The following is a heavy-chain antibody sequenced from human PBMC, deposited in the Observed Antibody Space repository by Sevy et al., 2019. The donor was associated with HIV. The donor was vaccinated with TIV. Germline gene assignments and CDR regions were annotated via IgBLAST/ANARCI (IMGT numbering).Heavy chain of an antibody. J-gene: IGHJ4*02. D-gene: IGHD3-22*01. V-gene: IGHV5-51*01. CDR3: ARLSSSGYEY. Sequence: GESLKISCKASGYSFTPYWIGWVRQMPGKGLEWMGIVYPRDSDTRYSPSFQGHVTISADKSISTAYLQCSSLKASDTAMYYCARLSSSGYEYWGQGTLVTVSS. CDR1: GYSFTPYW. CDR2: VYPRDSDT.